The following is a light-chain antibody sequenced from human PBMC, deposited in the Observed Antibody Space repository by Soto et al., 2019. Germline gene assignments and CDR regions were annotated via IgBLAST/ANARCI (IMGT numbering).Light chain of an antibody. CDR2: SDN. V-gene: IGLV1-44*01. Sequence: QSVLTQPPSASGTPGQRVTISCSGSSSNIGTNTVIRYQQLPGAAPRLLIYSDNQRPSWVPYRFSGSKYGASASLAISGLQAEDEYYYYCEEWDVSLGVFGGGTKLTVL. J-gene: IGLJ3*02. CDR1: SSNIGTNT. CDR3: EEWDVSLGV.